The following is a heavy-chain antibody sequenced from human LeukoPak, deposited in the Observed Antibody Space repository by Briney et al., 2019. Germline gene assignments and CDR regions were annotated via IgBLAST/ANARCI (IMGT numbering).Heavy chain of an antibody. CDR1: GFTFSSYS. V-gene: IGHV3-21*01. CDR2: ISSSSSYI. J-gene: IGHJ4*02. D-gene: IGHD2-15*01. Sequence: GGSLRLSCVASGFTFSSYSMNWVRQAPGKGLEWVSSISSSSSYIYYADSVKGRFTISRDNAKNSLYLQMNSLRAEDTAVYYCARVPFFGSGGYDYWGQGTLVTVSS. CDR3: ARVPFFGSGGYDY.